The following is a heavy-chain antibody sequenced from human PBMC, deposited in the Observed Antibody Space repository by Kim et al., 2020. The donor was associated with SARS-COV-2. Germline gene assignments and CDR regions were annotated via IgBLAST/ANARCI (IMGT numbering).Heavy chain of an antibody. CDR3: AKEIYDSSGYYYEGY. D-gene: IGHD3-22*01. V-gene: IGHV3-30*02. Sequence: DAVQGRFTISRDNSKNPLYLQMNSLRAEDTAVYYCAKEIYDSSGYYYEGYWGQGTLVTVSS. J-gene: IGHJ4*02.